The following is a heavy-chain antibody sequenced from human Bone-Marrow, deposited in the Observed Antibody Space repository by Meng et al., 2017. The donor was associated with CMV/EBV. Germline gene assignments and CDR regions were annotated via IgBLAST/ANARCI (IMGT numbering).Heavy chain of an antibody. Sequence: GGSLRLSWAASGFTFSNAWMSWVRQAPGKGLEWVGRIRSKANSYATAYAASVKGRFTISSDDSKNTAYLQMNSLKTEDTAVYYCTRRMFSAVAGTDDAFDICGQGTMVTVSS. D-gene: IGHD6-19*01. CDR1: GFTFSNAW. J-gene: IGHJ3*02. CDR2: IRSKANSYAT. CDR3: TRRMFSAVAGTDDAFDI. V-gene: IGHV3-73*01.